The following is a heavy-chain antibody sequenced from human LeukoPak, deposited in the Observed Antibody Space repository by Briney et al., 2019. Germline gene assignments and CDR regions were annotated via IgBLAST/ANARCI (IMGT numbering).Heavy chain of an antibody. CDR3: ARGGYSGYGEFDY. V-gene: IGHV4-30-2*01. D-gene: IGHD5-12*01. J-gene: IGHJ4*02. CDR2: IYHSGVT. CDR1: GASISSDSYS. Sequence: PSQTLSLTCAVSGASISSDSYSWRWLRQPPGKGLEWIGYIYHSGVTYYSPSLKSRVTISVDRSKNQFSLKLNSVTAADTAVYYCARGGYSGYGEFDYWGQGTLVTVSS.